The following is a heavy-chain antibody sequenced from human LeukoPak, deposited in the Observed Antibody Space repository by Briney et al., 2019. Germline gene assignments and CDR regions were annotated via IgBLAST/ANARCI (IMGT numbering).Heavy chain of an antibody. V-gene: IGHV1-69*04. CDR3: ARDFSWTGDYYYYGMDV. J-gene: IGHJ6*02. CDR1: GGTFSSYA. D-gene: IGHD3/OR15-3a*01. CDR2: ITPILGIA. Sequence: ASVKVSCKASGGTFSSYAISWVRQAPGQGLEWMGRITPILGIANYAQKFQGRVTITADKSTSTAYMELSSLRSEDTAVYYCARDFSWTGDYYYYGMDVWGQGTTVTVSS.